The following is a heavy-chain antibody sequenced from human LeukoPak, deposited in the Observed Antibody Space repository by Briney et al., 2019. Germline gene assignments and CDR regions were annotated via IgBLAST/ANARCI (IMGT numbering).Heavy chain of an antibody. CDR1: GGSISSGGYY. CDR2: IYYSGST. CDR3: ARDRPAARAAFDI. Sequence: PSQTLSLTCTVSGGSISSGGYYWSWIRQHPGKGLEWIGYIYYSGSTYYNPSLKSRVTISVDTSRNQFSLKLSSVTAADTAVYYCARDRPAARAAFDIWGQGTMVTVSS. V-gene: IGHV4-31*03. J-gene: IGHJ3*02. D-gene: IGHD2-2*01.